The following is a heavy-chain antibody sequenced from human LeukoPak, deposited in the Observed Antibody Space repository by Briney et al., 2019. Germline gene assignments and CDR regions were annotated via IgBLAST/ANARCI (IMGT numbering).Heavy chain of an antibody. CDR1: GGSISSSNW. J-gene: IGHJ4*02. D-gene: IGHD6-19*01. Sequence: SETLSLTCAVSGGSISSSNWWSWVRQPPGKGLEWIGEIYHSGSTNYNPSLKSRVTISVDKSKNQFSLKLSSVTAADTAVYCCASRIAVADEPDRLDYWGQGTLVTVSS. CDR3: ASRIAVADEPDRLDY. CDR2: IYHSGST. V-gene: IGHV4-4*01.